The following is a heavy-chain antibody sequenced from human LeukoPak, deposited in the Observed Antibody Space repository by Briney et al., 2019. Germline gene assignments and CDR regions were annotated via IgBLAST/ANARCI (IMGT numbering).Heavy chain of an antibody. CDR1: GFTFSSYE. J-gene: IGHJ4*02. D-gene: IGHD5-18*01. CDR3: ARVHYNTAMVDIDY. V-gene: IGHV3-48*03. CDR2: ISSSGSSI. Sequence: GGSLRLSCAASGFTFSSYEMHWVRQAPGKGLEWISYISSSGSSIYYADSVKGRFTIPRDNGKNSLYLQMNSLRAEDTAVYYCARVHYNTAMVDIDYWGQGTLVTVSS.